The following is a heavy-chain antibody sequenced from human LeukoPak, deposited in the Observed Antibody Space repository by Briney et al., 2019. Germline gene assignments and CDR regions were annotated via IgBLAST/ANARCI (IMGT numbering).Heavy chain of an antibody. Sequence: SETLSLTCTVSGGSISSYYWSWIRQPPGKGLEWIGYIYYSGSTNYNPSLKSRVTISVDTSKNQFSLKLSSVTAADTAVYYCARGGFWSGYYTFDYWGQGTLVTVSS. CDR2: IYYSGST. V-gene: IGHV4-59*12. J-gene: IGHJ4*02. D-gene: IGHD3-3*01. CDR1: GGSISSYY. CDR3: ARGGFWSGYYTFDY.